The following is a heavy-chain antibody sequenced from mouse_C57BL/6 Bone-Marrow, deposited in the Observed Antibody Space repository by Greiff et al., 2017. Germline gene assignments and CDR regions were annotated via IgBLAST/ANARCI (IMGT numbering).Heavy chain of an antibody. CDR1: GYSITSGYY. D-gene: IGHD1-1*01. V-gene: IGHV3-6*01. Sequence: ESGPGLVKPSQSLSLTCSVTGYSITSGYYWNWIRQFPGNKLEWMGYISYDGSNNYNPSLKNRISITRDTSKNQFFLKLNSVTTEDTATYYGARGAIYYYGSSYDWGQGTTLTVSS. CDR2: ISYDGSN. CDR3: ARGAIYYYGSSYD. J-gene: IGHJ2*01.